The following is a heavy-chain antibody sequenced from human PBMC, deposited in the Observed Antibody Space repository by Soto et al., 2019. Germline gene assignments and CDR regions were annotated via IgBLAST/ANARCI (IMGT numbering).Heavy chain of an antibody. D-gene: IGHD5-12*01. V-gene: IGHV3-7*03. Sequence: EVQLVESGGGLVQPGGSPRLSCAASGFTFSSYWMSWVRQAPGKGLEWVANIKQDGSEKYYVDSVKGRFTISRDNAKNSLYLQMNSLRAEDTAVYYCARVEKWLRRKSTFDYWGQGTLVTVSS. CDR2: IKQDGSEK. CDR1: GFTFSSYW. CDR3: ARVEKWLRRKSTFDY. J-gene: IGHJ4*02.